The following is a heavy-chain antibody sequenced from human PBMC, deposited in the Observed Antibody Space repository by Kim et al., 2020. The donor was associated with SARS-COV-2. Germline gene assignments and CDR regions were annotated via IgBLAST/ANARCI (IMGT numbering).Heavy chain of an antibody. J-gene: IGHJ6*01. CDR3: AKESGSGSYYAWTYYYYGMAV. CDR2: ISYDGSNK. D-gene: IGHD3-10*01. CDR1: GFTFSSYG. V-gene: IGHV3-30*18. Sequence: GGSLRLSCAASGFTFSSYGMHWVRQAPGKGLEWVAVISYDGSNKYYADSVKGRFTISRDNSKNTLYLQMNSLRAEDTAVYYCAKESGSGSYYAWTYYYYGMAVWGQGTTLTVSS.